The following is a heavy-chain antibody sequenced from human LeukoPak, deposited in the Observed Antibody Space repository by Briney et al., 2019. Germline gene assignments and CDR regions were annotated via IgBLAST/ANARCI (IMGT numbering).Heavy chain of an antibody. V-gene: IGHV3-23*01. CDR2: ISGSGGST. D-gene: IGHD3-10*01. CDR3: AKDPLPGELLEIYYYYMDV. Sequence: PGGSLRLSCAASGFTFSSYAMSWVRQAPGKGLEWVSAISGSGGSTYYADSVKGRFTISRDNSKNTLYLQMNSLRAEDTAVYYCAKDPLPGELLEIYYYYMDVWGKGTTVTVSS. CDR1: GFTFSSYA. J-gene: IGHJ6*03.